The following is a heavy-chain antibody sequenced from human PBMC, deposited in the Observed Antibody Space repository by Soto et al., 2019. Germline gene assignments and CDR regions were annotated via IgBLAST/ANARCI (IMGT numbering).Heavy chain of an antibody. CDR3: ARDVGDYSGADY. Sequence: PSETLSLTCAVSGGSITTFYWSWIRQPPGKGLEWIGYIYYSGRTNYNPSLKSRVTISVDTSKNQFSLKLTSVTAADTAVYYCARDVGDYSGADYWCPGTLVTVSS. CDR1: GGSITTFY. J-gene: IGHJ4*02. CDR2: IYYSGRT. D-gene: IGHD3-10*01. V-gene: IGHV4-59*01.